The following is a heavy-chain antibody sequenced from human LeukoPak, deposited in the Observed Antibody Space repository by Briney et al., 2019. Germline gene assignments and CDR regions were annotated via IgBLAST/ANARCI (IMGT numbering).Heavy chain of an antibody. J-gene: IGHJ4*02. CDR2: ISVSRSTI. V-gene: IGHV3-48*04. Sequence: GGSLRLSCATPGFTFSSYSMNWVRQAPGKGLEWVSYISVSRSTIYYADSVKGRFTISRDNAKNSLYLQMNSLRAEDTAVYYCARDDGDYAHPVDYWGQGTLVTVSS. D-gene: IGHD4-17*01. CDR1: GFTFSSYS. CDR3: ARDDGDYAHPVDY.